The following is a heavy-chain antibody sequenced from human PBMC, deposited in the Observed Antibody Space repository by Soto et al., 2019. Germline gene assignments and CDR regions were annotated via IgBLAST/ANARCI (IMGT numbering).Heavy chain of an antibody. Sequence: QVQLVQSGAEEEKPGASVKISCKASGYTFTSYAMHWVRQVPGQGLEWMGWINAGNGNTIYSQKFQGRVTITRDTSASTAYMELSSLRSEDTAVYYCARTYSPPFDNWGQGTLVTVSS. CDR1: GYTFTSYA. V-gene: IGHV1-3*05. J-gene: IGHJ4*02. CDR2: INAGNGNT. D-gene: IGHD2-15*01. CDR3: ARTYSPPFDN.